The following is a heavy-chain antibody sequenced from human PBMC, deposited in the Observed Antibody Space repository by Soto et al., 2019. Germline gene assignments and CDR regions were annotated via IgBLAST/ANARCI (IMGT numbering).Heavy chain of an antibody. V-gene: IGHV3-30-3*01. J-gene: IGHJ4*02. CDR2: ISYDGSSK. Sequence: QVPLVESGGGVVQPGRSLRLSCAASGFTFSNYAMHWVRQAPGKGLEWVAVISYDGSSKYYADSVKGRFTISRDNSKNTLYLQMNSLRHEATAVYYCARDFTYWSGYCVDYWGQGNLVTVSS. D-gene: IGHD3-3*01. CDR1: GFTFSNYA. CDR3: ARDFTYWSGYCVDY.